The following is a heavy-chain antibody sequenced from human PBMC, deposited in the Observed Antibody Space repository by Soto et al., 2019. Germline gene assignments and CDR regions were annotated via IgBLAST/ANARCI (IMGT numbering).Heavy chain of an antibody. CDR3: ARGYDEPIDY. D-gene: IGHD3-3*01. CDR1: GGSFSGYY. Sequence: SETLSLTCAVYGGSFSGYYWSWIRQPPGKGLEWIGEINHSGSTNYNPSLKSRVTISVDTSKNQFSLKLSSVTAADTAVYYCARGYDEPIDYWGQGTLVTVSS. V-gene: IGHV4-34*01. CDR2: INHSGST. J-gene: IGHJ4*02.